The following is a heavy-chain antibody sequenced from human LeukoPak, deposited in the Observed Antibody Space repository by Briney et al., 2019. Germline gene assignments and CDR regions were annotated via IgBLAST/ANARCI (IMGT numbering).Heavy chain of an antibody. CDR1: GYTFTSYY. CDR2: INPSGGST. D-gene: IGHD2-21*02. J-gene: IGHJ6*03. V-gene: IGHV1-46*01. Sequence: ASVKVSCKASGYTFTSYYMHWVRQAPGQGLEWMGIINPSGGSTSYAQKFQGRVTMTRDMSTSTVYMELSSLRSEDTAVYYCARSHCGGDCYSGYYYYYYMDVWGKGTTVTISS. CDR3: ARSHCGGDCYSGYYYYYYMDV.